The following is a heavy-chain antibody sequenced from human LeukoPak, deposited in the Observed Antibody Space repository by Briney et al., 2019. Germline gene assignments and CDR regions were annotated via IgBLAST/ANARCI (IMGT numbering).Heavy chain of an antibody. J-gene: IGHJ4*02. CDR1: GYTFTSYD. Sequence: ASVKVSCKASGYTFTSYDINWVRQATGQGLEWMGRMNPNSGNTGYAQKFQGRVTMTRNTSISTAYMELSSLRSEDTAVYYRARGSNEIAAADYWGQGTLVTVSS. V-gene: IGHV1-8*01. D-gene: IGHD6-13*01. CDR2: MNPNSGNT. CDR3: ARGSNEIAAADY.